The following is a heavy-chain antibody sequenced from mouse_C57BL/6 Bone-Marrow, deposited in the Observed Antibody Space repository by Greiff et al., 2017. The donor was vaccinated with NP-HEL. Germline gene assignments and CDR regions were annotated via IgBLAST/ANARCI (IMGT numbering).Heavy chain of an antibody. V-gene: IGHV5-9-1*02. J-gene: IGHJ4*01. D-gene: IGHD2-3*01. CDR1: GFTFSSYA. CDR2: ISSGGDYI. Sequence: EVKLVESGEGLVKPGGSLKLSCAASGFTFSSYAMSWVRQTPEKRLEWVAYISSGGDYIYYADTVKGRFTISRDNARNTLYLQMSSLKSEDTAMYYCTFDGYYEDYAMDYWGQGTSVTVSS. CDR3: TFDGYYEDYAMDY.